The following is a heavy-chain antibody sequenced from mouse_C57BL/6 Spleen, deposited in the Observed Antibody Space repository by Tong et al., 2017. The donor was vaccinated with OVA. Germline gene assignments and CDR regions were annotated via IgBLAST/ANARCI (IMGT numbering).Heavy chain of an antibody. Sequence: VQLQESGPELVKPGASVKISCKASGYAFSSSWMNWVKQRPGKGLEWIGRIYPGDGDTNYNGKFKGKATLTADKSSSTAYMQLNSLTSEDSAVYYCARAYYGSSSYWYFDVWGTGTTVTVSS. J-gene: IGHJ1*03. V-gene: IGHV1-82*01. CDR3: ARAYYGSSSYWYFDV. D-gene: IGHD1-1*01. CDR1: GYAFSSSW. CDR2: IYPGDGDT.